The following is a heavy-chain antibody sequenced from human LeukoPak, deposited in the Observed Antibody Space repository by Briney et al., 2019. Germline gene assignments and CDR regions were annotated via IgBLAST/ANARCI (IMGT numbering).Heavy chain of an antibody. CDR3: AKWGDYDILTGYYVSDF. CDR2: ISSSGSNT. V-gene: IGHV3-23*01. J-gene: IGHJ4*02. Sequence: GGSLRLSCAAPGFTFNNYAMSWVRQAPGQGLVWVSTISSSGSNTYYADSVKGRFTISRDNSMNTLYVEMNTLRAEDTAVYYCAKWGDYDILTGYYVSDFWGQGTLVTVSS. CDR1: GFTFNNYA. D-gene: IGHD3-9*01.